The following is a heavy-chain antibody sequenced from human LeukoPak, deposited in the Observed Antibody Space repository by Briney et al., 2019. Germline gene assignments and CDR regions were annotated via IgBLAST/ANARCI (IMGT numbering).Heavy chain of an antibody. V-gene: IGHV1-8*01. CDR3: VRDGEGVAISVNYWFDP. Sequence: SVKVSCKASGFTFTSYDINWVRQTTGQGLEWMGWMNPNNGNTGYAQKFQGRVTMTRDTSISTAYMELRSLRSEDTAMYYCVRDGEGVAISVNYWFDPWGQGTLVTVSS. CDR1: GFTFTSYD. D-gene: IGHD3-10*01. J-gene: IGHJ5*02. CDR2: MNPNNGNT.